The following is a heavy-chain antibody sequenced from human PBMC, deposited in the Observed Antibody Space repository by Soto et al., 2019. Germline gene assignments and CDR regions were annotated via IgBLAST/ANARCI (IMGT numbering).Heavy chain of an antibody. CDR1: GGSISSGGYY. CDR2: IYYSGST. D-gene: IGHD2-8*01. V-gene: IGHV4-31*03. CDR3: ARAGSEIWHYAKNDALAI. Sequence: SETLSLTCTVSGGSISSGGYYWSWIRQHPGKGLEWIGYIYYSGSTYYNPSLKSRVTISVDTSKNQFSLKLSSVTAADTAVYYCARAGSEIWHYAKNDALAIWGEGTTVTVSS. J-gene: IGHJ6*04.